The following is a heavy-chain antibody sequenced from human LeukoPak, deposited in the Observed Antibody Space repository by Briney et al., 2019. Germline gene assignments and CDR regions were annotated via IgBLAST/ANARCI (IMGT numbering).Heavy chain of an antibody. CDR1: GFTFSDYY. CDR2: ISSSGSTI. CDR3: AREKTRIAAAGPIDY. D-gene: IGHD6-13*01. J-gene: IGHJ4*02. V-gene: IGHV3-11*01. Sequence: PGGSLRLSCAASGFTFSDYYMSWIRQAPGKGLEWVSYISSSGSTIYYADSVKGRFTISRDNAKNSLYLQMNSLRAEDTAVYYCAREKTRIAAAGPIDYWGQGTLVTVSS.